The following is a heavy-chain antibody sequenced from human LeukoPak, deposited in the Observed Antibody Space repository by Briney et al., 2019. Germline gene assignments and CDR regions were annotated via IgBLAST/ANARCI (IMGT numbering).Heavy chain of an antibody. CDR1: GFTFDDYA. V-gene: IGHV3-9*01. D-gene: IGHD6-25*01. CDR2: ISWNSGSI. Sequence: GRSLRLSCAASGFTFDDYAMHWVRQAPGKGLEWVSGISWNSGSIGYADSVKGRFTISRDNAKNSLYLQMNSLRAEDTALYYCAKDTYSSGFYAPSDWGQGTLVTVSS. CDR3: AKDTYSSGFYAPSD. J-gene: IGHJ4*02.